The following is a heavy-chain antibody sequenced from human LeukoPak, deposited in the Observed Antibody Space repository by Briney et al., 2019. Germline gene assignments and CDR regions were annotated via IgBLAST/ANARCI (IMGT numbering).Heavy chain of an antibody. CDR3: ARSKGSGSYYSYDY. V-gene: IGHV3-7*03. CDR2: IKQDGSEK. Sequence: PGGSLRLSCAASGFTFSSYWMSWVRQAPGKGLEWVANIKQDGSEKYYVDSVKGRFTISRDNAKNSLYLQMNSLRTEDTAVYYCARSKGSGSYYSYDYWGQGTLVTVSS. J-gene: IGHJ4*02. D-gene: IGHD3-10*01. CDR1: GFTFSSYW.